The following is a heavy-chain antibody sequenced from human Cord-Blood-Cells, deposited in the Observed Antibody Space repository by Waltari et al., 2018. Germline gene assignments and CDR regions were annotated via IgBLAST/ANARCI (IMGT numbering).Heavy chain of an antibody. CDR1: GGSISMGDYY. J-gene: IGHJ3*02. Sequence: QVQLQESGPGLVKPSQTLSLTCTVSGGSISMGDYYWSWIRQPPGKGLEWIGYIYYSGSTYYNPSLKSRVTIAVDTSKNQFSLKLSSVTAADTAVYYCARDTVVTYYDILTGYDAFDIWGQGTMVTVSS. CDR2: IYYSGST. CDR3: ARDTVVTYYDILTGYDAFDI. D-gene: IGHD3-9*01. V-gene: IGHV4-30-4*08.